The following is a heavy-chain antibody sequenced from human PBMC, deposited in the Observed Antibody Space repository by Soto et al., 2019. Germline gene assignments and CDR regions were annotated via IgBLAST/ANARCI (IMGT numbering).Heavy chain of an antibody. CDR2: INAGNGNT. V-gene: IGHV1-3*01. Sequence: ASVKVSCKASGYTFTSYAMHWVRQAPGQRLEWMGWINAGNGNTKYSQKFQGRVTITRDTSASTAYMELSSLRSEDTAVYYCGRVHLEGAGTSDYGGQGTLVTVSS. CDR1: GYTFTSYA. J-gene: IGHJ4*02. CDR3: GRVHLEGAGTSDY. D-gene: IGHD6-19*01.